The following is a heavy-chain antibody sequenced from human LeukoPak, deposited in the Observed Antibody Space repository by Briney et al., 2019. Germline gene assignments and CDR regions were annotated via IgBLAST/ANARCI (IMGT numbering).Heavy chain of an antibody. D-gene: IGHD3-16*01. CDR1: GFAFSDYY. CDR3: VRGDYDRPINWFDP. Sequence: PGGSLRLSCAASGFAFSDYYMNWIRQAPGKRLEWVAYISGTTTYTNYADSVKGRFTISRDNAKNSLYLQMNSLRTEDTAVYYCVRGDYDRPINWFDPWGLGTLVTVSS. V-gene: IGHV3-11*06. CDR2: ISGTTTYT. J-gene: IGHJ5*02.